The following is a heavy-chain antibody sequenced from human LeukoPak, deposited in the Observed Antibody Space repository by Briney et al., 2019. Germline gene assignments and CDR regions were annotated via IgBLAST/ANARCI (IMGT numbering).Heavy chain of an antibody. CDR1: GYTFTSCD. CDR3: ARGSPGLLRYYGMDV. CDR2: MNPNSGNT. V-gene: IGHV1-8*01. Sequence: ASVKVSCKASGYTFTSCDINWVRQATGQGLEWMGWMNPNSGNTGYAQKFQGRVTMTRNTSISTAYMELSSLRSEDTAVYYCARGSPGLLRYYGMDVWGQGTTVTVSS. D-gene: IGHD3-16*01. J-gene: IGHJ6*02.